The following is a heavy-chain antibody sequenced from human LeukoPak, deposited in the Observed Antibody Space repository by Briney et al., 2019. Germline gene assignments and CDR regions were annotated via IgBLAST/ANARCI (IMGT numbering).Heavy chain of an antibody. D-gene: IGHD3-10*01. J-gene: IGHJ4*02. V-gene: IGHV4-30-4*08. Sequence: SQTLSLTCTVSGGSISSGDYYWSWIRQPPGKGLEWIGYIYYSGSTYYSPSLKSRVTISVDTSKNQFSLKLSSVTAADTAVYYCARFPRVLLWFGELDYWGQGTLVTVSS. CDR3: ARFPRVLLWFGELDY. CDR2: IYYSGST. CDR1: GGSISSGDYY.